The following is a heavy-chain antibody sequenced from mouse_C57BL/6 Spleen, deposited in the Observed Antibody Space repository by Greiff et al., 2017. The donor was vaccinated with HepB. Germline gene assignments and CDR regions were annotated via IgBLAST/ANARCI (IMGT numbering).Heavy chain of an antibody. CDR3: ARYSWAFDY. Sequence: QVQLQQSGPELVKPGASVKISCKASGYAFSSSWMNWVKQRPGKGLEWIGRIYPGDGDTNYNGKFKGKATLTADKSSSTAYMQLSSLTSEDSAVYFCARYSWAFDYWGQGTTLTVSS. J-gene: IGHJ2*01. CDR1: GYAFSSSW. V-gene: IGHV1-82*01. D-gene: IGHD3-1*01. CDR2: IYPGDGDT.